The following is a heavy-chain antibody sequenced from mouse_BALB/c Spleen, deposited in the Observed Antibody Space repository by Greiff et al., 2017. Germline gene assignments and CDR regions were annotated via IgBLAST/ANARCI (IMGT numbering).Heavy chain of an antibody. V-gene: IGHV5-6-5*01. D-gene: IGHD2-1*01. CDR1: GFTFSSYA. CDR2: ISSGGST. CDR3: ARVYYAGAMDY. J-gene: IGHJ4*01. Sequence: EVMLVESGGGLVKPGGSLKLSCAASGFTFSSYAMSWVRQTPEKRLEWVASISSGGSTYYPDSVKGRFTISRDNARNILYLQMSSLRSEETAMYYCARVYYAGAMDYWGQGTSVTVSS.